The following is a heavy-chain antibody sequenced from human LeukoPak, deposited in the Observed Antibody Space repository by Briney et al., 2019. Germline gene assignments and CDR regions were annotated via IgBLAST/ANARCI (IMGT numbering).Heavy chain of an antibody. D-gene: IGHD3-22*01. J-gene: IGHJ4*02. CDR3: ARARPYIDYYDSSGFDY. Sequence: ASVKVSCKASGYTFTSYYMHWVRQAPGQGLEWMGIINPSGGSTSYAQKFQGRVTMTRDTSTSTVYMELSSLRSEDTAVYYCARARPYIDYYDSSGFDYWAREPWSPSPQ. CDR1: GYTFTSYY. CDR2: INPSGGST. V-gene: IGHV1-46*01.